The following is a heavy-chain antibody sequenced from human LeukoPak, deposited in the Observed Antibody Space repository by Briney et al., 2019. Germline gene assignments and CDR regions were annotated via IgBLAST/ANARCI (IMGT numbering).Heavy chain of an antibody. CDR1: GFTLSSCT. Sequence: SVKVSCKASGFTLSSCTMQRVRQARGQRLEWMGWIVVGSGNTKYAQKFQERVTISRDMSTTTAYMEVGSLRSEDTAVYYCATSGRDSSSWYYYYYMDVWGKGTTVTVSS. CDR2: IVVGSGNT. J-gene: IGHJ6*03. V-gene: IGHV1-58*02. D-gene: IGHD6-13*01. CDR3: ATSGRDSSSWYYYYYMDV.